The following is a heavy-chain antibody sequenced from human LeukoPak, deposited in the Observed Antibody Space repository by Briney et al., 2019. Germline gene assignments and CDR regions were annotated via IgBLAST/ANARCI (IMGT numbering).Heavy chain of an antibody. CDR2: IWYDGSNK. Sequence: GGSLRLSCAASGFTFSNYWMSWVRQAPGKGLEWVAVIWYDGSNKYYADSVKGRFTISRDNSKNTLYLQMNSLRAEDTAVYYCAKEFSSSWYYFDYWGQGTLVTVSS. J-gene: IGHJ4*02. CDR3: AKEFSSSWYYFDY. V-gene: IGHV3-33*06. CDR1: GFTFSNYW. D-gene: IGHD6-13*01.